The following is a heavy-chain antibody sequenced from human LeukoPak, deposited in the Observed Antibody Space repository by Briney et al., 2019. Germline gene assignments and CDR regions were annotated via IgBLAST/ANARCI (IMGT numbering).Heavy chain of an antibody. CDR3: ARTTEGGYTYDYFYYYYMDV. CDR2: VNQSGDT. V-gene: IGHV4-34*01. CDR1: GGSFSDYD. J-gene: IGHJ6*03. D-gene: IGHD5-18*01. Sequence: PSETLSLTCAVYGGSFSDYDWSWIRQPPGKGLEWIGEVNQSGDTNYNPSLKSRVTISVDTSKNQFSLKLSPVTAADTAVYYCARTTEGGYTYDYFYYYYMDVWGKGTTVTISS.